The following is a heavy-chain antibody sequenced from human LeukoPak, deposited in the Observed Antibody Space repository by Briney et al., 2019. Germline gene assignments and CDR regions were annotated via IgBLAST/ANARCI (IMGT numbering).Heavy chain of an antibody. D-gene: IGHD3-16*01. CDR3: ARGRYGPRLGN. Sequence: SETLSLTCAVYGASFSDSYWSWIRQSPEKGLEWIGEINNSGSTSYNPSLNSRVIMSVNRSKNQFSLRLTSVTAADTAVYYCARGRYGPRLGNWGQGTLVTVSS. CDR1: GASFSDSY. CDR2: INNSGST. V-gene: IGHV4-34*01. J-gene: IGHJ4*02.